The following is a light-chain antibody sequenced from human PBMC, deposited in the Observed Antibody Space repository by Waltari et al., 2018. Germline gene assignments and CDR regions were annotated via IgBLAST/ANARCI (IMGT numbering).Light chain of an antibody. CDR3: QHYVRLPVT. J-gene: IGKJ1*01. Sequence: EIVLTQSPGPLSLSPGDRATLSCRASQSVGKTLAWYQQKPGQTPRLLIYGASTRATGIPDRFSGSGSGTDFSLTISRLEPEDFAVYYCQHYVRLPVTFGQGTKVEIK. V-gene: IGKV3-20*01. CDR2: GAS. CDR1: QSVGKT.